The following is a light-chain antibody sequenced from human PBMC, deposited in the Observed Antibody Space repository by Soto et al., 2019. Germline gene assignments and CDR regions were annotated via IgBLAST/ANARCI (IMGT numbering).Light chain of an antibody. V-gene: IGKV3-15*01. CDR2: GAS. Sequence: EIVMTQSPATLSVSPGERATLSCRASQSVSSNLAWYQQKPGQAPKPLIYGASTRATGIPARFSGSGSGTEVTLTISRLKSEDFAVYYCQQYNNWPLTFGGGTKVDIK. CDR1: QSVSSN. J-gene: IGKJ4*01. CDR3: QQYNNWPLT.